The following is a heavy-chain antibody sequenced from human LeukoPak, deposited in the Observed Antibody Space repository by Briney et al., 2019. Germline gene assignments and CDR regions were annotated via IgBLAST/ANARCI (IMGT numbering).Heavy chain of an antibody. CDR1: GFTFSSYE. D-gene: IGHD2-21*02. J-gene: IGHJ4*02. Sequence: PGGSLRLSCAASGFTFSSYEMNWVRQAPGKGLEWVSYISGSGTTIYYADSVKGRFTISRDNAKNSLYLQMNSLRAEDTAAYFCARDRSSVTAWVDYWGQGTLVTVSS. CDR3: ARDRSSVTAWVDY. V-gene: IGHV3-48*03. CDR2: ISGSGTTI.